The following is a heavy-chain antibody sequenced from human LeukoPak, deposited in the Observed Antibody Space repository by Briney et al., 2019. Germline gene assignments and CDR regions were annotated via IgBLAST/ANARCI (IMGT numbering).Heavy chain of an antibody. Sequence: PGGSLRLSCAASGFTFSSYAMHWVRQAPGKGLEWVAVISYDGSNKYYADSVKGRFTISRDNSKNTLYLQMNSLRAEDTAVYYCAKGLSGSYFQGEYFDYWGQGTLVAVSP. J-gene: IGHJ4*02. V-gene: IGHV3-30*04. CDR1: GFTFSSYA. D-gene: IGHD1-26*01. CDR2: ISYDGSNK. CDR3: AKGLSGSYFQGEYFDY.